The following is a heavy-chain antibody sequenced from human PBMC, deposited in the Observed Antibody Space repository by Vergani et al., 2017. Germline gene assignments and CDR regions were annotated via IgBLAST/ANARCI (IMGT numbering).Heavy chain of an antibody. J-gene: IGHJ4*02. V-gene: IGHV1-46*01. Sequence: QVQLVQSGAEVKKPGASVKVSCKASGYTFTSYYMHWVRQAPGQGLEWMGIINPSGGSTSYAQKFQGRVTMTRDTSTSTVYMELSSLRSEDTAVYYCARELLWFGELLGRYFDYWGQGTLVTVSS. CDR3: ARELLWFGELLGRYFDY. CDR1: GYTFTSYY. D-gene: IGHD3-10*01. CDR2: INPSGGST.